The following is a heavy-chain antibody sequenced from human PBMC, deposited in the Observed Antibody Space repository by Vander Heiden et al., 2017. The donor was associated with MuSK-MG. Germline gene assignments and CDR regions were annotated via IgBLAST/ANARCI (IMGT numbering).Heavy chain of an antibody. CDR2: IYYRGRT. CDR3: ATSAPAFDF. V-gene: IGHV4-39*01. Sequence: QLQLQESGPGLVKPSETLSLTCTVSGGSISGSSYYWGWIRQPPGKGLEWIGSIYYRGRTDDNPSLKSRVTISVDTSKNQFSMKMSSVTAADTTVYYCATSAPAFDFWGQGTLVTVYS. CDR1: GGSISGSSYY. J-gene: IGHJ4*02.